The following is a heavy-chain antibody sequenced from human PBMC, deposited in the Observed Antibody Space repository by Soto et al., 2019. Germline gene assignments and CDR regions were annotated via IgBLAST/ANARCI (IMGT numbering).Heavy chain of an antibody. CDR1: GYTFTSYY. Sequence: QVQLVQSGAEVKKPGASVKVSCKASGYTFTSYYMHWVRQAPGQGLEWMGIINPSGGSTSYAQKFQGRVTMTRDTSTSTVYMELSSLRSEDTAVYYCASWGWDYYFDYWGQGTLVTVSS. D-gene: IGHD3-16*01. CDR2: INPSGGST. V-gene: IGHV1-46*01. CDR3: ASWGWDYYFDY. J-gene: IGHJ4*02.